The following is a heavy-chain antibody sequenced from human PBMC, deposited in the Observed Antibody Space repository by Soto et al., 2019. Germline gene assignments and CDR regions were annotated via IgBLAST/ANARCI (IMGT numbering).Heavy chain of an antibody. V-gene: IGHV1-69*06. J-gene: IGHJ4*02. CDR3: ARGPNWGSRFAS. Sequence: QVQLVQSGAEVKKPGSSVKVSCEASGGTFSGHAISWVRQAPGQGPEWMGGLIPLFGTTQHAQNFQDRLTITADKSTSTAYMELTSLRFEDTAIYYCARGPNWGSRFASWGQGTLVTVSS. D-gene: IGHD7-27*01. CDR1: GGTFSGHA. CDR2: LIPLFGTT.